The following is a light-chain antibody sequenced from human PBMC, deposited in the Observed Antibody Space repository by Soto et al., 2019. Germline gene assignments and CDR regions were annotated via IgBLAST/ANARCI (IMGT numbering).Light chain of an antibody. Sequence: QLVLTQPASVSGSPGQSITISCTGTSSDVGGYNSVSWYQQHPGKAPKLILYDVTDRPSGVSYRFSGSKSGNTASLTISGLQAADEADYFCSSFTSSMTNVFGSGTKV. CDR1: SSDVGGYNS. CDR3: SSFTSSMTNV. J-gene: IGLJ1*01. V-gene: IGLV2-14*01. CDR2: DVT.